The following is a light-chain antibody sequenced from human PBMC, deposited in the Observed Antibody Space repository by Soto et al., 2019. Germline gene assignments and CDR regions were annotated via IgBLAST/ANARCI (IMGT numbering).Light chain of an antibody. J-gene: IGKJ4*01. CDR1: QSIHTY. CDR3: KQRSDWPT. CDR2: DTF. Sequence: EIVLTQSPATLSLSPGERATLSCRASQSIHTYLAWYQQKPGQAPRLLIHDTFNRAIGIPARFSGSGSATDFTLTISNLEAEVSAVYYCKQRSDWPTFGGGTKVEIK. V-gene: IGKV3-11*01.